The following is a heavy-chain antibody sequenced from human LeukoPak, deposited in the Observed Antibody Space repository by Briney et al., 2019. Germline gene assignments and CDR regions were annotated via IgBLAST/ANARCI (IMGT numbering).Heavy chain of an antibody. CDR2: IKSKTDGGTT. CDR1: GFSFNNAW. Sequence: PGGSLRLSCAASGFSFNNAWMSWVRQAPGKGLEWVGRIKSKTDGGTTDYAAPVKGRFTISRDDSKNTLYLQMNSLKTEDTAVYYCTTESSGSYAHTLNFDYWGQGTLVTVSS. D-gene: IGHD1-26*01. CDR3: TTESSGSYAHTLNFDY. V-gene: IGHV3-15*01. J-gene: IGHJ4*02.